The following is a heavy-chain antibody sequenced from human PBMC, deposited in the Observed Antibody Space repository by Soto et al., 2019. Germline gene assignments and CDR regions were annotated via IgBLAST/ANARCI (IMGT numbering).Heavy chain of an antibody. J-gene: IGHJ6*02. Sequence: QVQLVESGGGVVQPGRSLRLSCTTSGFTFSRNGMHWVRQAPGKGLEWVAVIWYDGSNKYYADSVKGRFTISRDNSKNTLYLQMNSLRAENTAVYYCARVHNPECLGHAYYYYGMDVWGQGTTVTVSS. CDR1: GFTFSRNG. V-gene: IGHV3-33*01. CDR3: ARVHNPECLGHAYYYYGMDV. D-gene: IGHD1-1*01. CDR2: IWYDGSNK.